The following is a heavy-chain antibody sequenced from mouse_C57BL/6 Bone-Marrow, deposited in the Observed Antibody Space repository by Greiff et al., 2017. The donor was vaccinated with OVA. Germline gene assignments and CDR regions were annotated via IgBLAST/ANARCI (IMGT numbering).Heavy chain of an antibody. CDR1: DSEVFPIAY. CDR2: ILPSIGRT. D-gene: IGHD1-1*01. CDR3: ARRDGSSYRLHWYFDV. Sequence: QVQLQQSGSELRSPGSSVKLSCKDFDSEVFPIAYMSWVRQKPGPGFEWIGGILPSIGRTIYGEKFEDKATLDADTLSNTAYLELNSLTSEDSAIYYCARRDGSSYRLHWYFDVWGTGTTVTVSS. J-gene: IGHJ1*03. V-gene: IGHV15-2*01.